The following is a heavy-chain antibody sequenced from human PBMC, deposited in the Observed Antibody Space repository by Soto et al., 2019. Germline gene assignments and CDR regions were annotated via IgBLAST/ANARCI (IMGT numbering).Heavy chain of an antibody. V-gene: IGHV4-59*08. D-gene: IGHD3-3*02. CDR2: IYYGGTT. CDR3: ARLGAFYQSLDP. CDR1: GSTRSTNY. Sequence: SELQPLTCIGCGSTRSTNYCARIRQPPGKGLEWVGYIYYGGTTSYNPSLDSRVTISLETSRSQISLRLSSVTAADTAVYYCARLGAFYQSLDPWGPGTLVTVS. J-gene: IGHJ5*02.